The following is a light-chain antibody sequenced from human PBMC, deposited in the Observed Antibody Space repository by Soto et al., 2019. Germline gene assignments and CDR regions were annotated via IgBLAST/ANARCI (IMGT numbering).Light chain of an antibody. Sequence: DIVMTQSPLSLPVTPGEPASISCTSNQSLLYIDEYNYLEWYLQKPGQPPQLLIYSASNRASGAPDRFSGNGSGTDFTLKNSRVEAKDVGIYLCMQARQTRFTCGPGTKVDI. CDR3: MQARQTRFT. CDR2: SAS. CDR1: QSLLYIDEYNY. J-gene: IGKJ3*01. V-gene: IGKV2-28*01.